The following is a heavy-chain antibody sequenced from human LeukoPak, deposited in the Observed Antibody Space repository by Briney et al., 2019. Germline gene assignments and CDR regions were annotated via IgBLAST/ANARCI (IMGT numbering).Heavy chain of an antibody. V-gene: IGHV1-69*04. CDR1: GGTFSSYA. D-gene: IGHD5-24*01. Sequence: ASVKVSCKASGGTFSSYAISWVRQAPGQGLEWMGRIIPILGIANYAQKFQGRVTITADKSTSTAYMELSSLRSEDTAVYYCARDRPPGMATLSAWFDPWGQGTLVTVSS. J-gene: IGHJ5*02. CDR2: IIPILGIA. CDR3: ARDRPPGMATLSAWFDP.